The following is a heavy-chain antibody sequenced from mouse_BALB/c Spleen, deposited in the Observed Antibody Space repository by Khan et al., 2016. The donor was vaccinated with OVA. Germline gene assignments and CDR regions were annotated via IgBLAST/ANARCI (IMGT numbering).Heavy chain of an antibody. J-gene: IGHJ3*01. CDR1: GYSFTSYL. CDR3: TRGGYSSFAY. V-gene: IGHV1-5*01. Sequence: MQLEESGTVLARPGASVKMSCKTSGYSFTSYLIHWVKQRPGQGLEWIGDIYPGNNETTYNQKFKDKAKLTAGTSASTAYMELSSLTNEDFAVYYCTRGGYSSFAYWGQGTLVTVSA. CDR2: IYPGNNET. D-gene: IGHD2-12*01.